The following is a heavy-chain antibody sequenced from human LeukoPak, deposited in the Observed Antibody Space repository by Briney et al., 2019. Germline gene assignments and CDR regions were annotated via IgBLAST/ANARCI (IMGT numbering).Heavy chain of an antibody. Sequence: GGSLRLSCAASGFTFSVYGMHWVRQGPGKGLEWVALISHDGGNKNYTDSVKGRFTISRDNSKNTVYLQMNSLRPEDTAVYYCTTSLPHVVDVTTSDGGNWGQGTLVTVSS. D-gene: IGHD2-21*02. CDR2: ISHDGGNK. CDR3: TTSLPHVVDVTTSDGGN. CDR1: GFTFSVYG. V-gene: IGHV3-30*03. J-gene: IGHJ4*02.